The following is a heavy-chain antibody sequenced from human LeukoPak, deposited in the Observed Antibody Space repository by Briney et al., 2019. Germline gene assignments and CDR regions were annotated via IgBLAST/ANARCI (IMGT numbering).Heavy chain of an antibody. J-gene: IGHJ6*03. D-gene: IGHD5-24*01. CDR1: SGTFTGYN. CDR2: SNHGGGS. V-gene: IGHV4-34*08. CDR3: AQQFFHYYISA. Sequence: SETLSLTCGVASGTFTGYNWTWIRQSPGKGLEWIGESNHGGGSNYAPSLRGRVTISVDTSKRQVSLKLRSVTADDTAVYYCAQQFFHYYISAWGKGTTVTVSS.